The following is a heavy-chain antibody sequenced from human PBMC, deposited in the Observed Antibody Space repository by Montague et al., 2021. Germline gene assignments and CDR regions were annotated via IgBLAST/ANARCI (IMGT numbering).Heavy chain of an antibody. CDR3: AKGPSHWGDAPVDN. D-gene: IGHD3-16*01. V-gene: IGHV3-23*01. CDR1: GFTFTSYA. CDR2: ITGSGDNT. J-gene: IGHJ4*02. Sequence: SLRLSCAASGFTFTSYAMSWVRQAPGKGLEWLSFITGSGDNTYYADSVKGRFTISRDNSKNTLYLQMSSLRAEDTAVYYCAKGPSHWGDAPVDNWGQGTLVTVSS.